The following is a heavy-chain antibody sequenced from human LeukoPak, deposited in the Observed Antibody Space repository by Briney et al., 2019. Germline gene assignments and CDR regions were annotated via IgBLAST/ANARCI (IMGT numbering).Heavy chain of an antibody. Sequence: ASVKVSCKASGYTFTGYYMHWVRQAPGQGLEWMGWINPNSGDTNYAQKFQGRVTMTRDTSISTAYMELSRLRSDDTAVYYCARGIAVAAHDYWGQGTLVTVSS. CDR2: INPNSGDT. CDR3: ARGIAVAAHDY. V-gene: IGHV1-2*02. CDR1: GYTFTGYY. D-gene: IGHD6-19*01. J-gene: IGHJ4*02.